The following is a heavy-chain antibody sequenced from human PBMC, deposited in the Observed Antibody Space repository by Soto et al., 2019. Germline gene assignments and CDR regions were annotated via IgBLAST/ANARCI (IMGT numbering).Heavy chain of an antibody. D-gene: IGHD6-13*01. Sequence: SETLSPTCPVSGGSISSYYWSWIRQPPGKGRGWIGYIYYSGRTNYSPSLKGRVTISLDTSKNQVALKLNSVTAADTAAYYCERGFIAAAGALDYWGQGTLVTVS. CDR2: IYYSGRT. CDR3: ERGFIAAAGALDY. V-gene: IGHV4-59*01. J-gene: IGHJ4*02. CDR1: GGSISSYY.